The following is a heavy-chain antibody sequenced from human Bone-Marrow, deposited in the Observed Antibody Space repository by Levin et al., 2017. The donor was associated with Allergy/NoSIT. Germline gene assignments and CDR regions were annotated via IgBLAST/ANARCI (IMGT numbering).Heavy chain of an antibody. J-gene: IGHJ4*02. CDR2: IIPILGIA. CDR1: GGTFSSYT. D-gene: IGHD2-21*02. CDR3: ARGSYCGGDCYSAYHY. V-gene: IGHV1-69*02. Sequence: GGSLRLSCKASGGTFSSYTISWVRQAPGQGLEWMGRIIPILGIANYAQKFQGRVTITADKSTSTAYMELSSLRSEDTAVYYCARGSYCGGDCYSAYHYWGQGTLVTVSS.